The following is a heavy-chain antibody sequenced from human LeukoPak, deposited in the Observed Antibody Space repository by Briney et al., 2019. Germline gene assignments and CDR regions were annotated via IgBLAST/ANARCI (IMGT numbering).Heavy chain of an antibody. V-gene: IGHV3-74*01. D-gene: IGHD3-3*01. CDR1: GFTFSSYW. J-gene: IGHJ4*02. Sequence: GGSLRLSCAASGFTFSSYWMHWVRQAPGKGLVWVSRINTDGSSTSYADSVKGRFTISRDNAKNTLYLQMNSLRAEDTAVYYCARGTFRITIFGVVYYFDYWGQGTLVTVSS. CDR3: ARGTFRITIFGVVYYFDY. CDR2: INTDGSST.